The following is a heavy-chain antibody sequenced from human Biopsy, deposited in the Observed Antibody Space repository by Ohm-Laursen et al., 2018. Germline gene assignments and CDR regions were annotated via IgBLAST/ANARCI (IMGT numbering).Heavy chain of an antibody. V-gene: IGHV3-30*18. CDR3: AKDRFPYTSGYSSVFEY. D-gene: IGHD3-22*01. J-gene: IGHJ4*02. Sequence: SLRLSCAASGFTFSSYGMHWVRQAPGKGLEWVSLISNDGDIKYSADSMEGRFTISRDNSRNTLFLQMNSLKAEDTAVYHCAKDRFPYTSGYSSVFEYWGQGTLVTVSS. CDR1: GFTFSSYG. CDR2: ISNDGDIK.